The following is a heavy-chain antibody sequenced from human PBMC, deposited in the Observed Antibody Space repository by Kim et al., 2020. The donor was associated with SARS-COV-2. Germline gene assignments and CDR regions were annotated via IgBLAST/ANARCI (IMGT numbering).Heavy chain of an antibody. V-gene: IGHV3-30*18. J-gene: IGHJ4*02. CDR1: GFTFSSYG. Sequence: GGSLRLSCAASGFTFSSYGMHWVRQAPGKGLEWVAVISYDGSNKYYADSVKGRFTISRDNSKNTLYLQMNSLRAEDTAVYYCAKDQYYDFWSGYQVEELDKRDYWGQGTLFTVSS. D-gene: IGHD3-3*01. CDR3: AKDQYYDFWSGYQVEELDKRDY. CDR2: ISYDGSNK.